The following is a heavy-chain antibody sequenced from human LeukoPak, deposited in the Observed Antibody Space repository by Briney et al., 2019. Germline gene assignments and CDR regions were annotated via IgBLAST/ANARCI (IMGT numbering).Heavy chain of an antibody. CDR1: GYTFSSYA. V-gene: IGHV1-69*05. CDR3: ARVSCSGGSCDYYYYMDV. Sequence: SVKVSCKASGYTFSSYAISWVRQAPGQGLEWMGGIIPIFGTANYAQKFQGRVTITTDESTSTAYMELSSLRSEDTAVYYCARVSCSGGSCDYYYYMDVWGKGTTVTVSS. J-gene: IGHJ6*03. D-gene: IGHD2-15*01. CDR2: IIPIFGTA.